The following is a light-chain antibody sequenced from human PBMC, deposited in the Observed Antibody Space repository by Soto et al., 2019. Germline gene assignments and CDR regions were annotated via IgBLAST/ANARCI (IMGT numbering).Light chain of an antibody. Sequence: EIVLTQSPGTLSLSPGERATLSCRASQSVSSTYLAWYQQRPGQAPRLLIYGASSRASGIPDRFSGSGSGTDFTLNISRLEPEDVAVYYCKQYFRSLTFGPGTKVDLK. J-gene: IGKJ3*01. CDR2: GAS. V-gene: IGKV3-20*01. CDR1: QSVSSTY. CDR3: KQYFRSLT.